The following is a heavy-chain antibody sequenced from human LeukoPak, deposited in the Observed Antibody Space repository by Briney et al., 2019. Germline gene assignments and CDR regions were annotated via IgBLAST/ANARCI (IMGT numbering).Heavy chain of an antibody. CDR2: VHTTGGT. D-gene: IGHD3-10*01. Sequence: SETLSLTCTVSGGSISGHYWSWIRQPAGKEPEWIGRVHTTGGTNYNPSLKSRLTMSVDTSKNQFSLHLTSVTAADTAVYYCAKGGESSLPFDYWGQGTLVTVSS. CDR3: AKGGESSLPFDY. CDR1: GGSISGHY. J-gene: IGHJ4*02. V-gene: IGHV4-4*07.